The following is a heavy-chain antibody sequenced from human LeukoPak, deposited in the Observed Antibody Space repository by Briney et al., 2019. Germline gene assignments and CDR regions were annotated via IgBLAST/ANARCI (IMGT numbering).Heavy chain of an antibody. CDR1: GFTFSSYS. Sequence: GGSLRLSCAASGFTFSSYSMNWVRQAPGKGLEWVSYISSSSSTIYYADSVKGRFTISRDNAKKSLYLQMNSLRVEDTAVYYCARDYGSPEYWGQGTLVTVSS. D-gene: IGHD4-17*01. J-gene: IGHJ4*02. V-gene: IGHV3-48*01. CDR2: ISSSSSTI. CDR3: ARDYGSPEY.